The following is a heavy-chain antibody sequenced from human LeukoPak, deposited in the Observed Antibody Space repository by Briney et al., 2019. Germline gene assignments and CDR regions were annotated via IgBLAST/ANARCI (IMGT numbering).Heavy chain of an antibody. Sequence: GGSLRLSCATSGFTFSSSAMSWVRQPPGKGLAWVTTISGSGGGTYYADSVKGRFTISRDNSKNTLYLQMNSLRAEDTAVFYCGKLFYSSGMYHFDYWGQGTLVTVSS. CDR1: GFTFSSSA. CDR3: GKLFYSSGMYHFDY. D-gene: IGHD3-10*01. J-gene: IGHJ4*02. CDR2: ISGSGGGT. V-gene: IGHV3-23*01.